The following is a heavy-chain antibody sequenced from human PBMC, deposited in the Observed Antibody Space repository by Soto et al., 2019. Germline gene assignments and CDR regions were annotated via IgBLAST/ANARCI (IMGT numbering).Heavy chain of an antibody. D-gene: IGHD3-10*01. Sequence: GASVKVSCKASGYTFTSYAMHWVRQAPGQRLEWMGWINAGNGNTKYSQKFQGRVTITRDTSASTAYMELSSLRSEDTAVYYCASMVREYTHLFAEYFQHWGQGTLVTVSS. CDR1: GYTFTSYA. V-gene: IGHV1-3*01. J-gene: IGHJ1*01. CDR2: INAGNGNT. CDR3: ASMVREYTHLFAEYFQH.